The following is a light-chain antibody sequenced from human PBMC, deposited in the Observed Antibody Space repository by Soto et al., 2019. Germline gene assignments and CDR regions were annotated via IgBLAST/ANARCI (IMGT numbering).Light chain of an antibody. CDR3: MSYVGSNIFV. J-gene: IGLJ1*01. CDR1: SGDVGGYYY. V-gene: IGLV2-8*01. CDR2: EVT. Sequence: QSVLTQPPSASGSPGQSVTISCTGTSGDVGGYYYVSWYQHHPGKVPKLIIYEVTKRPSGVPDRFSGSKSGNTASLTVSGLQAEAEADYYCMSYVGSNIFVFGTGTKVTVL.